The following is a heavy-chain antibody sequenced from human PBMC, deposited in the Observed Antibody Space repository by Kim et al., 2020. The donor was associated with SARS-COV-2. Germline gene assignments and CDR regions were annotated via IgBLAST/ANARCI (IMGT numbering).Heavy chain of an antibody. D-gene: IGHD3-3*01. CDR1: GYTFTSYD. J-gene: IGHJ4*02. V-gene: IGHV1-8*01. CDR2: MNPNSGNT. CDR3: ARGHVHRLRGVFGVVLDY. Sequence: ASVKVSCKASGYTFTSYDINWVRQATGQGLEWMGWMNPNSGNTGYAQKFQGRVTMTRNTSISTAYMELSSLRSEDTAVYYCARGHVHRLRGVFGVVLDYWGQGTLVTVSS.